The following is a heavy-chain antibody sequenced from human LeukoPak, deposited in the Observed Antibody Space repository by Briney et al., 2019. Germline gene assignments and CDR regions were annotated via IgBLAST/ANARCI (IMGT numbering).Heavy chain of an antibody. CDR3: ARHSGSYYITGDY. D-gene: IGHD1-26*01. CDR2: INWNGAST. J-gene: IGHJ4*02. V-gene: IGHV3-20*04. CDR1: GFTFENYG. Sequence: GGSLRLSCAASGFTFENYGMSWVRQAPGKGLEWVSGINWNGASTGHTDSVKGRFTISRDNSKNTLYLQMSSLRADDTAVYYCARHSGSYYITGDYWGQGTLVTVPS.